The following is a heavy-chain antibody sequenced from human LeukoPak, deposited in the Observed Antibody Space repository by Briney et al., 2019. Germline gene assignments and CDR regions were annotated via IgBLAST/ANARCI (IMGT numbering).Heavy chain of an antibody. CDR2: IYYSGST. CDR1: GGSISSGGYY. Sequence: PSETLSLTCTVSGGSISSGGYYWSWIRQHPGKGLEWIGYIYYSGSTYYNPSLKSRVTISVDTSKNQFSLKLSSVTAADTAVYYCARHDPPYQGYYYYMDVWGKGTTVTVSS. V-gene: IGHV4-39*01. CDR3: ARHDPPYQGYYYYMDV. J-gene: IGHJ6*03.